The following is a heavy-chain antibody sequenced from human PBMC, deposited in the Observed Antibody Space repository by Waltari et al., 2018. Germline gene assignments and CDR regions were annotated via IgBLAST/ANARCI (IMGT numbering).Heavy chain of an antibody. V-gene: IGHV1-2*02. D-gene: IGHD2-8*02. Sequence: QVQLVQSGAEVKTPGASVKVSCKASGYTFTDYFIHWMRQVPGQGLEWMGWIDPRRRDTSYAQNLQGRVTMTRDTSIGTIYMELSSLRSDDTAVYYCARGPNTGAFDYWGQGTLVTVSS. CDR2: IDPRRRDT. CDR1: GYTFTDYF. CDR3: ARGPNTGAFDY. J-gene: IGHJ4*02.